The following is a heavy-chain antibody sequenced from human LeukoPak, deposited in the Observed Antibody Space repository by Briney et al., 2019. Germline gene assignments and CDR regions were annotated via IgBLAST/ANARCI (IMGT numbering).Heavy chain of an antibody. CDR3: ARESGREVY. D-gene: IGHD1-26*01. J-gene: IGHJ4*02. V-gene: IGHV3-21*01. CDR2: ISSSSSYI. CDR1: GFPFSRYS. Sequence: GGSLRLSCASSGFPFSRYSMNWVRQAPGKGLEGVSSISSSSSYIYYAGSVKGRFTISRDNANNALYLQMNSLRAEDTAVYYCARESGREVYWGQGTLVTVSS.